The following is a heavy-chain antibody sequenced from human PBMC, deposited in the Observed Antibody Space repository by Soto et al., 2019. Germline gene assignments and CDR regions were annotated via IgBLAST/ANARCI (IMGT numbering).Heavy chain of an antibody. CDR2: INSDGSST. J-gene: IGHJ4*02. D-gene: IGHD3-22*01. Sequence: GSLSLACAASGISLSSYVMHWVRQAPGKGLVWVSRINSDGSSTTYADSVKGRFTISRDNAKNTLYAQMNSLEAEDKAVYYCARVGAQSGGYYPDYWGQGTPVTVSA. V-gene: IGHV3-74*01. CDR3: ARVGAQSGGYYPDY. CDR1: GISLSSYV.